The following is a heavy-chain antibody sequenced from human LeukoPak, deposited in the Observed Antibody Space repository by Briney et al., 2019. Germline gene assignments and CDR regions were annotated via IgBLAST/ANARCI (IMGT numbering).Heavy chain of an antibody. CDR3: ARHPLKD. CDR2: INSDGSNT. J-gene: IGHJ4*02. CDR1: GFTFSTYW. Sequence: GGSLRLSCAASGFTFSTYWMHWVRQAPGKGLVWVSRINSDGSNTTYADSEKGRFTISRDNAKKTLYLQMNSLRADDTAVYYCARHPLKDWGQGTLVTVSS. V-gene: IGHV3-74*01.